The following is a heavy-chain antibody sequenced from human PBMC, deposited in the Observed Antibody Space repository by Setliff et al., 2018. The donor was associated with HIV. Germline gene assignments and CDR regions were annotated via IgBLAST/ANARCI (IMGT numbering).Heavy chain of an antibody. V-gene: IGHV3-48*03. CDR3: ARVGEESSSSWYANYYYYYYIDV. J-gene: IGHJ6*03. CDR1: GFTFSSYE. Sequence: GGSLRLSCAASGFTFSSYEMNWVRQAPGKGLEWVSYISSSGSSIYYADSVKGRFTISRDNAKNSLYLQMNSLRAEDTAVYYCARVGEESSSSWYANYYYYYYIDVWGKGTTVTVSS. CDR2: ISSSGSSI. D-gene: IGHD6-13*01.